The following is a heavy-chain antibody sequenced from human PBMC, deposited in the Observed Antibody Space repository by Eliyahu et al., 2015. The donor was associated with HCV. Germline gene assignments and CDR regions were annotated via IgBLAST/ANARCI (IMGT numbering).Heavy chain of an antibody. Sequence: EVQLVESGGGLVKPGGSLRLSCAASGFTFSNAWMSWVRQAPGKGLEWVGRIKSKTDGGTTDYAAPVKGRFTISRDDSKNTLYLQMNSLKTEDTAVYYCTTDRKGSYYKTFVSDYWGQGTLVTVSS. CDR1: GFTFSNAW. V-gene: IGHV3-15*01. D-gene: IGHD1-26*01. CDR2: IKSKTDGGTT. CDR3: TTDRKGSYYKTFVSDY. J-gene: IGHJ4*02.